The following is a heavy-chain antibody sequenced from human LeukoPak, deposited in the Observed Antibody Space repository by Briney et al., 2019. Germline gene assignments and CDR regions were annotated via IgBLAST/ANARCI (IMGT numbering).Heavy chain of an antibody. Sequence: ASVKVSCKASGYTFTSYYMHWVRQAPGQGLEWMGIINPSGGSTSYAQKFQGRVTITRNTSISTAYMELSSLRSEDAAVYYCARGSGYCTNGVCFNWFDPWGQGTLVTVSS. CDR2: INPSGGST. J-gene: IGHJ5*02. D-gene: IGHD2-8*01. CDR1: GYTFTSYY. CDR3: ARGSGYCTNGVCFNWFDP. V-gene: IGHV1-46*01.